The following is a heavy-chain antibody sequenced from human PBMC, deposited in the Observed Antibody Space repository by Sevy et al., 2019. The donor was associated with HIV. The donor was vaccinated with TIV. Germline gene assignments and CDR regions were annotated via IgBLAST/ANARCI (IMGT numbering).Heavy chain of an antibody. V-gene: IGHV4-34*01. D-gene: IGHD1-1*01. CDR3: AAPPKSRQGTGTRGVWDY. CDR1: GGSFSGYY. Sequence: SETLSLTCAVYGGSFSGYYWSWIRQPPGKGLEWIGEINHSGSTNDNPSLSSRVTISVDTSKNQFSLKLSSVTAADTAVYYCAAPPKSRQGTGTRGVWDYWGQGTLVTVSS. CDR2: INHSGST. J-gene: IGHJ4*02.